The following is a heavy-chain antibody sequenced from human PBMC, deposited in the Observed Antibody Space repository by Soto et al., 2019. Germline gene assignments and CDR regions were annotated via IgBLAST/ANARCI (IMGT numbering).Heavy chain of an antibody. CDR3: ARHMGYSYGPFDY. CDR2: IYPGDSDT. D-gene: IGHD5-18*01. CDR1: GYKVSTWHNFTSYW. V-gene: IGHV5-51*01. J-gene: IGHJ4*02. Sequence: GESLKISCMGSGYKVSTWHNFTSYWIAWVRQMPGEGLEWMGIIYPGDSDTRYSPSFQGQVTISADKSINTAYLQWSSLKASDTAIYYCARHMGYSYGPFDYWGLGTLVTVSS.